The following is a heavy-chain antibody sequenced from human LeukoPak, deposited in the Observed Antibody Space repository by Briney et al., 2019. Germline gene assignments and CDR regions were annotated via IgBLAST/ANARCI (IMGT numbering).Heavy chain of an antibody. D-gene: IGHD6-19*01. J-gene: IGHJ6*03. CDR2: MNPNRGNT. CDR1: GYTFTSYD. Sequence: ASVKVSCKASGYTFTSYDINWVRQATGQGLEWMGWMNPNRGNTGYAQKFQGRVTITRNTSISTAYMELSSLRSEDTAVYYCARVSGFSSGWYDYYYYYYMDVWGKGTTVTVSS. CDR3: ARVSGFSSGWYDYYYYYYMDV. V-gene: IGHV1-8*03.